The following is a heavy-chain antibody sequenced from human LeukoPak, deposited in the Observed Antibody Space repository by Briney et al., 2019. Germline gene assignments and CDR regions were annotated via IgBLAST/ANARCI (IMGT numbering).Heavy chain of an antibody. CDR1: AFTLSSYW. J-gene: IGHJ5*02. Sequence: GGSLRLSCAASAFTLSSYWMHWVRQAPGKGLVWVSHINSDGSRTDYADSVKGRFTVSGDNAKNTVYLQMNSLRAEDTAVYYCARGNPLGHLWGQGALVTVSS. V-gene: IGHV3-74*01. CDR3: ARGNPLGHL. D-gene: IGHD3-16*01. CDR2: INSDGSRT.